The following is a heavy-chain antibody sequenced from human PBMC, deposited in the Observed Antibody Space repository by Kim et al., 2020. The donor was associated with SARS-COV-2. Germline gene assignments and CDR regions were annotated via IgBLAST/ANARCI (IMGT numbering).Heavy chain of an antibody. CDR2: ISGSGGST. CDR3: AKDGCRGIAAAGSLLDY. CDR1: GFTFSSYA. J-gene: IGHJ4*02. V-gene: IGHV3-23*01. D-gene: IGHD6-13*01. Sequence: GGSLRLSCAASGFTFSSYAMNWVRQAPGKGLEWVSAISGSGGSTYYADSVKGRFTISRDNSKNTLYLQMNSLRAEDTAVYYCAKDGCRGIAAAGSLLDYWGRRTLVAVPS.